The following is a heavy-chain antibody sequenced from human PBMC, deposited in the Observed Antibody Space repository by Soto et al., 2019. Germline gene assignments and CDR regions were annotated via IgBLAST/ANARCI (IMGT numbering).Heavy chain of an antibody. D-gene: IGHD2-15*01. Sequence: QVQLVQSGAEVKKPGSSVKVSCKASGGTFSSYTISWVRQAPGQGLEWMGRIIPILGIANYAQKFQGRVTITADKSTSTAYLELSSLRSEDTAVYYCAREPGGSSFCHFDYWGQGTLVTVSS. CDR3: AREPGGSSFCHFDY. CDR2: IIPILGIA. V-gene: IGHV1-69*08. J-gene: IGHJ4*02. CDR1: GGTFSSYT.